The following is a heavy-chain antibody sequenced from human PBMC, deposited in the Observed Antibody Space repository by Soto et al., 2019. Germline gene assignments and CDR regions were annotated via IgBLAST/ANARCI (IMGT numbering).Heavy chain of an antibody. V-gene: IGHV3-30-3*01. Sequence: QVQLVESGGGVVQPGRSLRLSCAASGFTFSSYAMHWVRQAPGKGLEWVAVISYDGSNKYYADSVKGRFTISRDNSKNTLYLQMNSLRAEDTAVYYCAGRVGQWLDAHFDYWGQGTLVTVSS. CDR2: ISYDGSNK. CDR3: AGRVGQWLDAHFDY. D-gene: IGHD6-19*01. J-gene: IGHJ4*02. CDR1: GFTFSSYA.